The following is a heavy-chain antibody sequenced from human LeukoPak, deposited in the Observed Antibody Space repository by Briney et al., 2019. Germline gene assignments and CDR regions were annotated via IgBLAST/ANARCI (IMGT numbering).Heavy chain of an antibody. CDR3: AREYYFSHIDG. CDR2: INRDGSST. J-gene: IGHJ6*03. V-gene: IGHV3-74*01. CDR1: GIIFSNYW. Sequence: GGSLRLSCAASGIIFSNYWMHWVRQAPGKGLVWVSRINRDGSSTSYADSVKGRFTISRDNAKNTLYLQMNSLRADDTAMYYCAREYYFSHIDGWGKGTTVTVSS. D-gene: IGHD3-10*01.